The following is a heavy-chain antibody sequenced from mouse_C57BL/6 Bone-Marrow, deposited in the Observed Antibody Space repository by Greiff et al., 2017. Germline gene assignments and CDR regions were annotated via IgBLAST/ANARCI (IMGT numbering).Heavy chain of an antibody. V-gene: IGHV1-77*01. Sequence: QVQLKQSGAELVKPGASVKFSCTASGFTFTDYYINWVKQRPGQGLEWIGKIGPGSGSTLSNAKFKGKATLTADKSSSTAYMQLSSVTTEDYEVYSCATRVRPYDFDYWGQGTTLTVSS. CDR1: GFTFTDYY. J-gene: IGHJ2*01. D-gene: IGHD3-2*02. CDR2: IGPGSGST. CDR3: ATRVRPYDFDY.